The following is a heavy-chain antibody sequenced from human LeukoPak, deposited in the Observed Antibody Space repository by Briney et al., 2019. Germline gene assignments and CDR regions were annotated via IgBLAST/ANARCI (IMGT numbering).Heavy chain of an antibody. V-gene: IGHV1-69*02. CDR2: IIPILGIA. CDR1: GGTFSSYT. CDR3: ARGFWRGTNGFDY. D-gene: IGHD3-3*01. J-gene: IGHJ4*02. Sequence: SVKVSCKASGGTFSSYTISWVRQAPGQGLEWMGRIIPILGIANYAQKFQGRVTITADKSTSTAYMELSSLRSEDTAVYYCARGFWRGTNGFDYWGQGTLVTVSS.